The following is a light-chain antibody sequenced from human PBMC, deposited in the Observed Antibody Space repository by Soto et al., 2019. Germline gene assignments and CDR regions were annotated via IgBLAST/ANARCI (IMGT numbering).Light chain of an antibody. Sequence: VVLTQSPSALSSYPGKRVTLPCRTSRDISNYLIWYQQKSGQAPRLLIYDVSSRATGIPARFSGCGSGTDFTLTISSLEPEDFAVYYCQQRSNCLWTFGQGTKVDIK. V-gene: IGKV3D-11*01. CDR3: QQRSNCLWT. J-gene: IGKJ1*01. CDR2: DVS. CDR1: RDISNY.